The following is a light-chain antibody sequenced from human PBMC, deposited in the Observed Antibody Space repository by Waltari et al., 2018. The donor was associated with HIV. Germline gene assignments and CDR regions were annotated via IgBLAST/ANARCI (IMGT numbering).Light chain of an antibody. Sequence: DIVMTQSPATLSVSPGERATLSCRASQSVTNNLAWYQQKPGQAPRRLIFSASARASGVPGRFSASGSGTEFTLTISSLQPEDSAVYYCQHYNSRPPLTFGQGTRVEIK. CDR3: QHYNSRPPLT. J-gene: IGKJ5*01. V-gene: IGKV3-15*01. CDR2: SAS. CDR1: QSVTNN.